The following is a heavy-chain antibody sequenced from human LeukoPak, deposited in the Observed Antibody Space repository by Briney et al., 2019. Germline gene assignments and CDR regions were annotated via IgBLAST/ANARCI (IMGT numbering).Heavy chain of an antibody. J-gene: IGHJ1*01. D-gene: IGHD1-1*01. Sequence: ASVKVSCKASGYTFTSYYMHWVRQAPGQGLEWMGIINPSGGSTSYAQKFQGRVTMTRDTSTSTVYMEMSSLRSEDTAVYYCARDGVSLEPLGLWGQGTLVTVSS. CDR1: GYTFTSYY. V-gene: IGHV1-46*01. CDR3: ARDGVSLEPLGL. CDR2: INPSGGST.